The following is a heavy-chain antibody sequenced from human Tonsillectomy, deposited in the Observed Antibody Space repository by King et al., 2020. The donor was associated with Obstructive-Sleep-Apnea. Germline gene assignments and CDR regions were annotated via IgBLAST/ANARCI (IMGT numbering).Heavy chain of an antibody. CDR2: ISWNSVTI. D-gene: IGHD3-22*01. CDR3: AKDIDYDTNSAAFDM. Sequence: VQLVESGGGLVQPGRSLRLSCAASGFTFDDYAMHWVRQLPGRGLEWVSGISWNSVTIGYADSVKGRFTISRDNAKNSLYLQINSLRPEDTALYYCAKDIDYDTNSAAFDMWGQGTMVTVSS. V-gene: IGHV3-9*01. J-gene: IGHJ3*02. CDR1: GFTFDDYA.